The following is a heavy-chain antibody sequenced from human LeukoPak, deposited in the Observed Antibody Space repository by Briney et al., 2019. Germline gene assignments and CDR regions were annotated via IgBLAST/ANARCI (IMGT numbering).Heavy chain of an antibody. CDR1: GFTFSGSA. CDR3: TRPDDYGDY. CDR2: IRSKANTYAT. Sequence: GGSLRLSCAASGFTFSGSAMHWVRQASGKGLEWVGRIRSKANTYATAYAASVKGRFTISRDDSKNTAYLQMNSLKTEDTALYYCTRPDDYGDYWGQGTLVTVSS. V-gene: IGHV3-73*01. J-gene: IGHJ4*02.